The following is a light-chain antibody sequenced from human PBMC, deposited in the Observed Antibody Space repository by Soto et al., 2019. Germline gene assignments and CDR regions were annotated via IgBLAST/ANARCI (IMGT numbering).Light chain of an antibody. J-gene: IGLJ1*01. Sequence: QSALTQPASVSGSPGQSITISCTGTSSDVGGYNYVSWYQQHPGKAPKLMIYDVSNRPSGVSNRFSGSKSGNTASLTISGLQAEDEAVYYCSSYTSSSTYVFGTGTKVTGL. CDR1: SSDVGGYNY. CDR3: SSYTSSSTYV. CDR2: DVS. V-gene: IGLV2-14*01.